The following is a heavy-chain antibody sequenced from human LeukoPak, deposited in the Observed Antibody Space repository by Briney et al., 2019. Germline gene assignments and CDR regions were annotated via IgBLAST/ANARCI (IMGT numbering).Heavy chain of an antibody. CDR2: IYYSGST. V-gene: IGHV4-39*07. CDR1: GGSISSSSYY. CDR3: ARVPPLLWFGESYFDY. J-gene: IGHJ4*02. D-gene: IGHD3-10*01. Sequence: SETLSLTCTVSGGSISSSSYYWGWIRQPPGKGLEWIGSIYYSGSTYYNPSLKSRVTISVDTSKNQFSLKLSSVTAADTAVYYCARVPPLLWFGESYFDYWGQGTLVTVSS.